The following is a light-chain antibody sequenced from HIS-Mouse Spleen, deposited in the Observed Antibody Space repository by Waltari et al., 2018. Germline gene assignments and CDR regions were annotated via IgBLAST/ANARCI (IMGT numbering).Light chain of an antibody. Sequence: EIVFTQSPATLSLSPGERATLSCRASQSVSSYLAWYQQKPGQAPRLLIYDASNRATGIPARFSGSGSGTDFTLTISSLEPEDFAVYYCQQRSNWFTFGGGTKVEIK. CDR3: QQRSNWFT. CDR1: QSVSSY. CDR2: DAS. V-gene: IGKV3-11*01. J-gene: IGKJ4*01.